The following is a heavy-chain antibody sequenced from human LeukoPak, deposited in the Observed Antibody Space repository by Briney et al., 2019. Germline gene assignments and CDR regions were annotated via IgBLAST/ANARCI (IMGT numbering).Heavy chain of an antibody. Sequence: ASVKVSCKASGYTFTSYGISWVRQSPGQGLEWMGWIHPGNRTTKYSPKIQGRVTLTSDTVASTAYMDLSSLRFEDTAVYYCASYFFDPWGQGTLVTVSS. CDR2: IHPGNRTT. D-gene: IGHD3-9*01. J-gene: IGHJ5*02. CDR1: GYTFTSYG. V-gene: IGHV1-18*01. CDR3: ASYFFDP.